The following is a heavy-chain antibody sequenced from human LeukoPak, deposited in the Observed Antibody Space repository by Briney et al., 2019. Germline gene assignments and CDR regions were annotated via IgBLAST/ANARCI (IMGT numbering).Heavy chain of an antibody. Sequence: PSETLSLTCAVYDGSFSGYYWSWIRQPPGKGLEWIGEINHSGSTNYNPSLKSRVTISVDTSNNQFSLKLSSVTAADTAVYYCARVSIYYGSGSYSYYYYMDVWGKGTTVTVSS. CDR3: ARVSIYYGSGSYSYYYYMDV. D-gene: IGHD3-10*01. CDR1: DGSFSGYY. J-gene: IGHJ6*03. CDR2: INHSGST. V-gene: IGHV4-34*01.